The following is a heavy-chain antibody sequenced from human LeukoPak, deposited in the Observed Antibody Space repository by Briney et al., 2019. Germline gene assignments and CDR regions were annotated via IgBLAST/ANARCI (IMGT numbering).Heavy chain of an antibody. V-gene: IGHV1-18*01. D-gene: IGHD3-16*02. CDR3: ARDSLPIDVWGSYRRKGQIDY. J-gene: IGHJ4*02. CDR1: GYTFTSYG. CDR2: ISAYNGNT. Sequence: GASVKVSCKASGYTFTSYGISWVRQAPGQGLEWMGLISAYNGNTNYAQKLQGRVTMTTDTSTSTAYMELRSLRSDDTAVYYCARDSLPIDVWGSYRRKGQIDYWGQGTLVTVSS.